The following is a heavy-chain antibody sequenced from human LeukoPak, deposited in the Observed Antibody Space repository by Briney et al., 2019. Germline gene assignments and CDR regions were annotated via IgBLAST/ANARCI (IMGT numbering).Heavy chain of an antibody. V-gene: IGHV4-59*01. CDR3: ARAHYDILTGYYHPLDY. J-gene: IGHJ4*02. CDR2: IYYSGST. CDR1: GGSISSYY. D-gene: IGHD3-9*01. Sequence: PSETLSHTCTVSGGSISSYYWRWIRQPPGKGLEWIGYIYYSGSTNYNPSLKSRVTISVDTSKNQFSLKLSSVTAADTAVYYCARAHYDILTGYYHPLDYWGQGTLVTVSS.